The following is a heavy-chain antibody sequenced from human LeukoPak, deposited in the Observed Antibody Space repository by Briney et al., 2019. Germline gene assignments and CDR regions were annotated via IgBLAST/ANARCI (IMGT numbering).Heavy chain of an antibody. V-gene: IGHV4-61*02. D-gene: IGHD6-6*01. CDR1: GGSISSGNYY. J-gene: IGHJ3*02. CDR3: SSCHMGYSSSSCAFDI. Sequence: SQTLSLTCTVSGGSISSGNYYCNWIRQPAGKGLEWIGRIYTSGSTNYDPSLKSRVTISIDTSKNQFSLRLSSVTAADTAVYYCSSCHMGYSSSSCAFDIWGQGTMVTVSS. CDR2: IYTSGST.